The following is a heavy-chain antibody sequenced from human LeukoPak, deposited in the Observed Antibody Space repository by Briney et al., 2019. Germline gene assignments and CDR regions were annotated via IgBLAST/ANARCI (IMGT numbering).Heavy chain of an antibody. J-gene: IGHJ4*02. V-gene: IGHV4-59*01. CDR2: IYYSGST. D-gene: IGHD6-19*01. CDR3: ARDGPGAVAGMRHFDY. CDR1: GVSISSYY. Sequence: SETLSLTCTVSGVSISSYYWRWIRQPPGKGLERIGYIYYSGSTNYNPSLKSRVTISVDTSKNQFSLKLSSVTAADTAVYYCARDGPGAVAGMRHFDYWGQGTLVTVSS.